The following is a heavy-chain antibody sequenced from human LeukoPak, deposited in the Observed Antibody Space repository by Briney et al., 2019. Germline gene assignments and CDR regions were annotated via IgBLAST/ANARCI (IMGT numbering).Heavy chain of an antibody. D-gene: IGHD5-24*01. CDR2: ISGSGGST. V-gene: IGHV3-23*01. Sequence: GGSLRLSCAASGFTFSSYAMSWVRQAPGKGLEWVSAISGSGGSTYYADSVKGRFTISRDNSKNTLYLQMNSLRAEDTAVYYCAKDRRRDGYNSDAFDIWGQGTMVTVPS. CDR1: GFTFSSYA. J-gene: IGHJ3*02. CDR3: AKDRRRDGYNSDAFDI.